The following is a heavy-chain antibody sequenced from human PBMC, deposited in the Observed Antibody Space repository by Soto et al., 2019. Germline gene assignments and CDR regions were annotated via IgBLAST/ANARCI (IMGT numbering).Heavy chain of an antibody. Sequence: ASVKVSCKASGYTFTSYDINWVRQATGQGLEWMGWMNPNSGNTGYAQKFQGRVTMTRNTSISTAYMELSSLRSEDTAVYYCARETPYNWNYLYYYYGMDVWRQGTTVTVSS. CDR2: MNPNSGNT. J-gene: IGHJ6*02. V-gene: IGHV1-8*01. D-gene: IGHD1-7*01. CDR1: GYTFTSYD. CDR3: ARETPYNWNYLYYYYGMDV.